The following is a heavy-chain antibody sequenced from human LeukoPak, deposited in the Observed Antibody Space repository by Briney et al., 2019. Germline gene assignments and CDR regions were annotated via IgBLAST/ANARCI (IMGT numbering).Heavy chain of an antibody. J-gene: IGHJ4*02. CDR1: GYTFTSYA. CDR3: ARDYGDYAFGY. Sequence: VASVTVSCTASGYTFTSYAMNWVRQAPGQGLEWMGWINTNTGNPTYAQGFTGRFVFSLDTSVSTAFLQISSLKAEDTAVYYCARDYGDYAFGYWGQGTLVTVSS. V-gene: IGHV7-4-1*02. CDR2: INTNTGNP. D-gene: IGHD4-17*01.